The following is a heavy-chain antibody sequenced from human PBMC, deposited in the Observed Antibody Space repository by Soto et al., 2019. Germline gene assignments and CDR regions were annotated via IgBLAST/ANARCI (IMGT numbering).Heavy chain of an antibody. Sequence: GGSLRLSXAASGFTFSSYEMNWVRQAPGKGLEWVSYISSSGSTIYYADSVKGRFTISRDNAKNSLYLQMNSLRAEDTAVYYCARDANVLRFLEWFPQISDYYYYGMDVWGQGTTVTVSS. CDR1: GFTFSSYE. V-gene: IGHV3-48*03. CDR3: ARDANVLRFLEWFPQISDYYYYGMDV. J-gene: IGHJ6*02. CDR2: ISSSGSTI. D-gene: IGHD3-3*01.